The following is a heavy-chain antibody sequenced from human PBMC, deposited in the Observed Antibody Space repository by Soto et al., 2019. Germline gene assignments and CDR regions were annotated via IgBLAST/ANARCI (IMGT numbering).Heavy chain of an antibody. Sequence: QVPLVQSGTEVKKPGASVRVSCKASGYTFTSYAISWVRQAPGQGLEWMGGINPYNGNTNYAQKLQGRVTMTTDTSTSTAYMELRSLRSDDTAVYYCARDTAMALPDAWGQGTLVTVSS. CDR1: GYTFTSYA. J-gene: IGHJ4*02. CDR3: ARDTAMALPDA. V-gene: IGHV1-18*01. D-gene: IGHD5-18*01. CDR2: INPYNGNT.